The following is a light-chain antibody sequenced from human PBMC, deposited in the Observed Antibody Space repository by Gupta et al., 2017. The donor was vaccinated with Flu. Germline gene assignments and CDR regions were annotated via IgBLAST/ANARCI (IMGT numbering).Light chain of an antibody. CDR1: QRVSSNY. V-gene: IGKV3-20*01. CDR2: GAS. J-gene: IGKJ2*03. Sequence: EIVLTQSPGTLSLSPGERATLACRASQRVSSNYLAWYRQKPGQAPRLLIYGASSRATGIPDRFRGIGSGTDFTLTISRLEPEDSAVYFCQQYGTSPYSFGQGTKLEIK. CDR3: QQYGTSPYS.